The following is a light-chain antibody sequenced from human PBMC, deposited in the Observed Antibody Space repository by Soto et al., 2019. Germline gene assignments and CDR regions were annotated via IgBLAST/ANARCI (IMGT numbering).Light chain of an antibody. Sequence: EIVLTQSPGTLSLSPGERATLSCRASQSLSSGQLVWYQQKPGQAPRLLIYGGSSRATGIPSRFSGRGSGTDFTLTISRLEPEDFAVYSCQQYDTWPPTVTFGGGTKVEIK. J-gene: IGKJ4*01. V-gene: IGKV3-20*01. CDR2: GGS. CDR1: QSLSSGQ. CDR3: QQYDTWPPTVT.